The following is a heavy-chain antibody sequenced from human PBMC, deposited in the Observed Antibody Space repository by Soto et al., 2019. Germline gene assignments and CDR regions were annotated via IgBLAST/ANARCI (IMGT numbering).Heavy chain of an antibody. CDR3: ARDSPGVEATVPFDY. CDR1: GFIFSTYA. CDR2: ISYDGSTK. V-gene: IGHV3-30-3*01. J-gene: IGHJ4*02. Sequence: QVQLVESGGGVVQPGRSLRLSCAASGFIFSTYAMHWVRQAPGKGLEWVAVISYDGSTKYYADSVKGRFTISRDNSKNTLYLQMNSLRAEDTAVYYCARDSPGVEATVPFDYWGQGTLVTVSS. D-gene: IGHD1-26*01.